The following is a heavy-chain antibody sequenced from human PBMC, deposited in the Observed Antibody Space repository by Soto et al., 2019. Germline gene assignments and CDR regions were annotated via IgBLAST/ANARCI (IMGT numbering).Heavy chain of an antibody. J-gene: IGHJ4*02. Sequence: QVQLQESGPGLVKPSQTLSLTCTVSGGSISSSDSHWSWIRQPPGTGLEWIGYISYSGYTSYTPSLKRRFTLALDTSKNQFSLNLNSVTAADSAVYYCARARTGTSEYDYWGQGTLVTVSS. D-gene: IGHD1-1*01. V-gene: IGHV4-30-4*01. CDR3: ARARTGTSEYDY. CDR2: ISYSGYT. CDR1: GGSISSSDSH.